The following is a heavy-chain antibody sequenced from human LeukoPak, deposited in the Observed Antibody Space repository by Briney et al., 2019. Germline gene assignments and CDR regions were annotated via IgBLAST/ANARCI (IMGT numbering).Heavy chain of an antibody. V-gene: IGHV4-34*01. CDR2: INHSGST. D-gene: IGHD3-22*01. CDR1: GGSFSGYY. CDR3: ARVTAYDSSGYYYDYFDY. Sequence: PSETLSLTCAVYGGSFSGYYWSWIRQPPGKGLEWIGEINHSGSTNYNPSLKSRVTISVDTSKNQFSLKLSSVTAADTAVYYCARVTAYDSSGYYYDYFDYWGQGTLVTVSS. J-gene: IGHJ4*02.